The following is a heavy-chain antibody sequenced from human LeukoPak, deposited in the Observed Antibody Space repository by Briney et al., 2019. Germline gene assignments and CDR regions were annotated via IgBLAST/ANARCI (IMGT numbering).Heavy chain of an antibody. CDR1: GVSISSSSYY. Sequence: SETLSLTCTVSGVSISSSSYYWGWIRQPPGKGLEWIGSIYYSGSTYYNPSLKSRVTISVDTSKNQFSLKLSSVTAADTAVYYCASPLAYCGGDCNRDYWGQGTLVTVSS. CDR2: IYYSGST. V-gene: IGHV4-39*01. J-gene: IGHJ4*02. CDR3: ASPLAYCGGDCNRDY. D-gene: IGHD2-21*02.